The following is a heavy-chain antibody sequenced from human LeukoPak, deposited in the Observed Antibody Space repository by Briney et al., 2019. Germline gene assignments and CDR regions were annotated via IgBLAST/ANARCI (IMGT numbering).Heavy chain of an antibody. J-gene: IGHJ5*02. CDR3: ARGYDYGDYGMGFDP. CDR2: IYHSGST. CDR1: GGSISSGGYS. V-gene: IGHV4-30-2*01. Sequence: SETLSLTCAVSGGSISSGGYSWSWIRQPPGKGLEWIGYIYHSGSTYYNPSLKSRVTISVDRSKNQFSLKLSSVTAADTAVYYCARGYDYGDYGMGFDPWGQGTLVTVSS. D-gene: IGHD4-17*01.